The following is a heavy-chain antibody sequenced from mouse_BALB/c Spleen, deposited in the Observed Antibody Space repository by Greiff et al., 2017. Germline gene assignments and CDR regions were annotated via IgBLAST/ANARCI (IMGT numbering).Heavy chain of an antibody. J-gene: IGHJ1*01. Sequence: EVQRVESGPELVKPGASVKMSCKASGYTFTSYVMHWVKQKPGQGLEWIGYINPYNDGTKYNEKFKGKATLTSDKSSSTAYMELSSLTSEDSAVYYCARRDGNYWYFDVWGAGTTVTVSS. D-gene: IGHD2-1*01. V-gene: IGHV1-14*01. CDR1: GYTFTSYV. CDR3: ARRDGNYWYFDV. CDR2: INPYNDGT.